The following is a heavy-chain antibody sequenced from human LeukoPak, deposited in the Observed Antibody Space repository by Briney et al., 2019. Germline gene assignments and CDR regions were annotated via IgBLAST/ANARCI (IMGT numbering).Heavy chain of an antibody. J-gene: IGHJ6*04. CDR1: GFSISSGYY. CDR2: VYHSGTT. V-gene: IGHV4-38-2*01. CDR3: ASYYGSGVSAYNYYGMDV. Sequence: SETLSLTCDVSGFSISSGYYWGWIRQPPGKGLEWIGSVYHSGTTYYNPSLKSRVAISVDTSKNQFYLKLSSVTAADTAVYYCASYYGSGVSAYNYYGMDVWGKGTTVTVSS. D-gene: IGHD3-10*01.